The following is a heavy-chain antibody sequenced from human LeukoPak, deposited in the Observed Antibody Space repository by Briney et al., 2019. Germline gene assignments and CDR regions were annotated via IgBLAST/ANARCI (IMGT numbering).Heavy chain of an antibody. V-gene: IGHV3-48*01. Sequence: PGGSLRLSCAASGFTSSSYSMNWVRQAPGKGLEWVSYISSGGSSIYYADSVKGRFTISRDNAKNSLYLQMNSLRAEDTAVYYCARDTYGSGSYYNAPLDYWGQGTLVTVSS. D-gene: IGHD3-10*01. J-gene: IGHJ4*02. CDR1: GFTSSSYS. CDR3: ARDTYGSGSYYNAPLDY. CDR2: ISSGGSSI.